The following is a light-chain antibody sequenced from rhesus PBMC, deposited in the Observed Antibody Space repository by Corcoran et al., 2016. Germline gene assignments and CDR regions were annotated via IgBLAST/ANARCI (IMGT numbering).Light chain of an antibody. CDR3: QHSYGTPYS. J-gene: IGKJ2*01. CDR1: ENVKNY. Sequence: DIQMTQSPSSLSASVGDRVTIPCRASENVKNYLHWYQQKPGKDPKLRIYKASTLQSGVPSRFSGRGSGTDFTLTISSLQPEECATYYCQHSYGTPYSFGQGTKGEIK. CDR2: KAS. V-gene: IGKV1-74*01.